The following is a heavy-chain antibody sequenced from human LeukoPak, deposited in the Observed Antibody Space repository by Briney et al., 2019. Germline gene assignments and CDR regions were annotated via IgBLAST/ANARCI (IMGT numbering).Heavy chain of an antibody. V-gene: IGHV3-11*01. J-gene: IGHJ6*02. CDR3: ARDHVLASSGWYPEYYYYGMDV. D-gene: IGHD6-19*01. Sequence: PGGSLRLSCAASGFTFSDYYMSWIRQAPGKGLEWASYISSSGSTIYYADSVKGRFTISRDNAKNSLYLQMNSLRAEDTAVYYCARDHVLASSGWYPEYYYYGMDVWGQGTTVTVSS. CDR2: ISSSGSTI. CDR1: GFTFSDYY.